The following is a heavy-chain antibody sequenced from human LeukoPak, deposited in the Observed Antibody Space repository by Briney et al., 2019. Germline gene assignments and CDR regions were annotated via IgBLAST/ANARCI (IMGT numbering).Heavy chain of an antibody. Sequence: PSETLSLTCTVSGYSISSGYYWGWIRQPPGKGLEGIGSIYHSGSTYYNPSLKSRVTIAVDTSKNQFSLKLSSVTAADTAVYYCARDDIVVVPAADLSDPWGQGTLVTVSS. D-gene: IGHD2-2*01. CDR1: GYSISSGYY. CDR3: ARDDIVVVPAADLSDP. V-gene: IGHV4-38-2*02. J-gene: IGHJ5*02. CDR2: IYHSGST.